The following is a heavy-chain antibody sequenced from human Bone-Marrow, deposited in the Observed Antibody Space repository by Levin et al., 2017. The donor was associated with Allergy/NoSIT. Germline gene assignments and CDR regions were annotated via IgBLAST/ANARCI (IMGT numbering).Heavy chain of an antibody. J-gene: IGHJ3*01. CDR3: TRDGGWYEGAFDV. CDR1: GFTFRNYD. Sequence: PGGSLRLSCETSGFTFRNYDMHWVRQAPGKGLEWVSGIGTDGETYYPDSVKGRFTISREDAKNSVYLQINGLKAGDTALYYCTRDGGWYEGAFDVWGQGTMVTVSS. V-gene: IGHV3-13*01. D-gene: IGHD6-19*01. CDR2: IGTDGET.